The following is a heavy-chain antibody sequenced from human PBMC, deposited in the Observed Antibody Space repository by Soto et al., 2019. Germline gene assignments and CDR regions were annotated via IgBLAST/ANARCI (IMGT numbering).Heavy chain of an antibody. J-gene: IGHJ3*02. Sequence: GGSLRLSCAASGFTFSSYWMSWVRQAPGKGLEWVANIKQDGSEKYYVDSVKGRFTISRDNAKNSLYLQMNSLRAEDTAVYYCASSRLYDILTGYYFGAFDIWGQGTMVTVSS. CDR1: GFTFSSYW. CDR3: ASSRLYDILTGYYFGAFDI. CDR2: IKQDGSEK. D-gene: IGHD3-9*01. V-gene: IGHV3-7*05.